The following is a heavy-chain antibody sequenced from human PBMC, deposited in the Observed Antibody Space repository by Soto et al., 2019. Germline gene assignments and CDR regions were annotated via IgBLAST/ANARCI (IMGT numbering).Heavy chain of an antibody. CDR1: GASITSGDYP. Sequence: TLSLTCTVSGASITSGDYPWAWILQHPGKGLEWIGYIYYNGRTHYISSLKSRVTLSVDTSKNQFSLRLKSVTAADTAVYYCARDRPPKGAFGMDVWGQGTTVTVSS. J-gene: IGHJ6*02. V-gene: IGHV4-31*03. CDR2: IYYNGRT. D-gene: IGHD3-16*01. CDR3: ARDRPPKGAFGMDV.